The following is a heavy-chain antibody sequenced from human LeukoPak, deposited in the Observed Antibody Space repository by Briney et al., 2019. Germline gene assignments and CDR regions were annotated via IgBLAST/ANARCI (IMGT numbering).Heavy chain of an antibody. CDR1: GYTFTSYG. CDR3: AREPPGDDYGDPECNWFDP. D-gene: IGHD4/OR15-4a*01. CDR2: ISAYNGNT. V-gene: IGHV1-18*01. Sequence: ASVKVSCKASGYTFTSYGISWVRQAPGQGLEWMGWISAYNGNTNYAQKLQGRVTMTTDTSTSTAYMELRSLRSDDTAVYYCAREPPGDDYGDPECNWFDPWGQGTLVTVSS. J-gene: IGHJ5*02.